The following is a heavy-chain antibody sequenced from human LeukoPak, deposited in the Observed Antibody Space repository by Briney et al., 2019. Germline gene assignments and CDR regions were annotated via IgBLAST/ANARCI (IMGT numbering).Heavy chain of an antibody. Sequence: GRSLRLSCAASGFTFSTYGMHWVRQAPGKGLEWVAVIWYDGSNKYYADSVKGRFTISRDNSKNTLYLQMNSLRAEDTAVYYCAGDGTYYYDSSGYYAEYFQHWGQGTLVTVSS. D-gene: IGHD3-22*01. V-gene: IGHV3-33*01. J-gene: IGHJ1*01. CDR2: IWYDGSNK. CDR1: GFTFSTYG. CDR3: AGDGTYYYDSSGYYAEYFQH.